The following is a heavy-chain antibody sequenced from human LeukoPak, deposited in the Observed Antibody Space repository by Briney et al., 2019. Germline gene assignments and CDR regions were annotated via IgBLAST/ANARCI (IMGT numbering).Heavy chain of an antibody. J-gene: IGHJ6*03. CDR2: IRYDGSNK. V-gene: IGHV3-30*02. Sequence: PGGSLRLSCAASGFTFSSYGMHWVRQAPGKGLEWVAFIRYDGSNKYYADSVKGRFTISRDNSKNTLYLQMNSLRAEDTAVYYCARVHDYGDFARRKPYYYYYMDVWGKGTTVTVSS. CDR3: ARVHDYGDFARRKPYYYYYMDV. CDR1: GFTFSSYG. D-gene: IGHD4-17*01.